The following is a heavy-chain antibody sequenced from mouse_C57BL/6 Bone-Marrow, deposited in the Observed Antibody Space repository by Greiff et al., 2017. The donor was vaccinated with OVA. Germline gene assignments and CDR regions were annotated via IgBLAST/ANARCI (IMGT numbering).Heavy chain of an antibody. CDR3: ARRSYDGYYEDAMDY. V-gene: IGHV5-6*01. CDR1: GFTFSSYG. J-gene: IGHJ4*01. Sequence: EVQVVESGGDLVKPGGSLKLSCAASGFTFSSYGMSWVRQTPDKRLEWVATISSGGSYTYYPDSVKGRFTISRDNAKNTLYLQMSSLKSEDTAMYYGARRSYDGYYEDAMDYWGQGTSVTVSS. CDR2: ISSGGSYT. D-gene: IGHD2-3*01.